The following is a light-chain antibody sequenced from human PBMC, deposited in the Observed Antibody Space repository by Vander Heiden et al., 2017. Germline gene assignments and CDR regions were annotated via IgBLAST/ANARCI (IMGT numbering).Light chain of an antibody. V-gene: IGLV3-1*01. CDR1: KLGHKY. Sequence: SYELTQPPSVSVSPGQTASVTCSGDKLGHKYACWYQQKPGQSPVLVIYQDSKRPSGIPERFSGSNSGNTATLTISGTQAMDEADYYCQAWDSSSDVFGTGTKVTVL. J-gene: IGLJ1*01. CDR2: QDS. CDR3: QAWDSSSDV.